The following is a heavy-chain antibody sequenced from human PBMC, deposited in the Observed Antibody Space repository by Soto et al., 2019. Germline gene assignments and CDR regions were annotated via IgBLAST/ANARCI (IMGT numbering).Heavy chain of an antibody. Sequence: SETLSLTCTVSGGSISIGGYYWSWIRQHPGKGLEWIGYIYYSGSTYYNPSLKSRVTISVDTSKNQFSLKLSSVTAADTAVYYCARGLEQLVRSYFDYWGRGTLVTVSS. CDR3: ARGLEQLVRSYFDY. D-gene: IGHD6-13*01. J-gene: IGHJ4*02. CDR2: IYYSGST. V-gene: IGHV4-31*03. CDR1: GGSISIGGYY.